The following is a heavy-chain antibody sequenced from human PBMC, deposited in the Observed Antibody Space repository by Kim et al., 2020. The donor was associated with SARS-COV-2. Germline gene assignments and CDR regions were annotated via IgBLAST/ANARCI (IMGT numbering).Heavy chain of an antibody. CDR1: GLTFSSYA. D-gene: IGHD3-10*01. CDR3: AKEMRGVSNALDY. V-gene: IGHV3-23*01. CDR2: ISSSGDNT. Sequence: GGSLRLSCAASGLTFSSYAMTWVRQAPGKGLEWVSAISSSGDNTYYAYSVKGRFTISRDNSKNTLYLQMNSLRAEDTAIYYCAKEMRGVSNALDYWGQGTLVTVSA. J-gene: IGHJ4*02.